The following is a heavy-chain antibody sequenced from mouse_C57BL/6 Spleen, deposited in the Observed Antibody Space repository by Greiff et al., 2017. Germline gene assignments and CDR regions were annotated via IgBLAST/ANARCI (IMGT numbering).Heavy chain of an antibody. Sequence: QVQLKQSGAELVRPGTSVKVSCKASGYAFTNYLIEWVKQRPGQGLEWIGVINPGSGGTNYNEKFKGKATLTADKSSSTAYMQLSSLTSEDSAVYFCAREGHYYYGSSHYWGQGTTLTVSS. V-gene: IGHV1-54*01. D-gene: IGHD1-1*01. CDR3: AREGHYYYGSSHY. J-gene: IGHJ2*01. CDR1: GYAFTNYL. CDR2: INPGSGGT.